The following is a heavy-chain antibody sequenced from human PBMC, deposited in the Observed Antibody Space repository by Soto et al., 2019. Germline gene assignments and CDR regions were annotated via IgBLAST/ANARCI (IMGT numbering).Heavy chain of an antibody. CDR3: ARVVAATHNDY. Sequence: QVQLQESGPGLVKPSQTLSLICTVSGGSISSGGYYWSWIRQHPGKGLEWIGYIYYSGSTYYNPSLKSRVTIPVDTSNNQFSLKLSSVTAADTAVYYCARVVAATHNDYWGQGTLVTVSS. CDR1: GGSISSGGYY. V-gene: IGHV4-31*03. D-gene: IGHD2-15*01. CDR2: IYYSGST. J-gene: IGHJ4*02.